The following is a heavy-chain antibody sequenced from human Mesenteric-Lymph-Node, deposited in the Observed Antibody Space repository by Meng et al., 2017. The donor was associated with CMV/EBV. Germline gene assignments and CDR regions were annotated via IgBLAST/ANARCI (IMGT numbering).Heavy chain of an antibody. CDR3: VRGKWFDP. Sequence: GESLKISCAASGFTFSSYDMNWVRQAPGKGLEWVSHISYSAYAIYYADSVRGRFTISRDNANNSLFLQMNSLRAEDTAVYYCVRGKWFDPWGQGTLVTVSS. V-gene: IGHV3-48*03. CDR2: ISYSAYAI. J-gene: IGHJ5*02. CDR1: GFTFSSYD.